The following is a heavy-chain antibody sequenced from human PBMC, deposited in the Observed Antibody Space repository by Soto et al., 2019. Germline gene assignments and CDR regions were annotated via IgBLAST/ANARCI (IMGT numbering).Heavy chain of an antibody. CDR2: IYPGDSDT. V-gene: IGHV5-51*01. J-gene: IGHJ5*02. CDR3: ARHKVLRSGYYSWFDP. CDR1: GYSFTSYW. D-gene: IGHD3-3*01. Sequence: PGESLKISCKGSGYSFTSYWIGWVRQMPGKGLEWMGIIYPGDSDTRYSPSFQGQVTISADKSISTAYLQWSSLKASDTAMYYCARHKVLRSGYYSWFDPWGQGTLVTVSS.